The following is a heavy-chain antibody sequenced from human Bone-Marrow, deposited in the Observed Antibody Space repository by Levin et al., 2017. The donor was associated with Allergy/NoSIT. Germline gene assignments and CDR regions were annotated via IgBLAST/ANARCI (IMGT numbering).Heavy chain of an antibody. CDR3: ARGDYGDYYLDY. CDR2: IYHSGST. CDR1: GGSISSSNW. D-gene: IGHD4-17*01. V-gene: IGHV4-4*02. J-gene: IGHJ4*02. Sequence: GSLRLSCAVSGGSISSSNWWSWVRQPPGKGLEWIGEIYHSGSTNYNPSLKSRVTISVDKSKNQFSLKLSSVTAADTAVYYCARGDYGDYYLDYWGQGTLVTVSS.